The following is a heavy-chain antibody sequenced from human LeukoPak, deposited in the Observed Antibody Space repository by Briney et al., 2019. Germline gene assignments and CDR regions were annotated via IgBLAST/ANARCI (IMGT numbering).Heavy chain of an antibody. D-gene: IGHD6-19*01. Sequence: SETLSLTCTVSGGSISSSSYYWGWIRQPPGKGLGWIGSIYYSGSTYYNPSLKSRVTISVDTSKNQFSLKLSSVTAADTAVYYCASDSSGWYTGRLDYWGQGTLVTVSS. CDR3: ASDSSGWYTGRLDY. J-gene: IGHJ4*02. V-gene: IGHV4-39*07. CDR2: IYYSGST. CDR1: GGSISSSSYY.